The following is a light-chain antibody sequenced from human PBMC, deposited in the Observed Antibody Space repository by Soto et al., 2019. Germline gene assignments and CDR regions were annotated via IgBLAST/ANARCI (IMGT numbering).Light chain of an antibody. CDR2: AAS. CDR1: QSISSY. V-gene: IGKV1-39*01. J-gene: IGKJ2*01. Sequence: DIQMTQSPSSLSASVGDRVTITCRASQSISSYLNWYQQKPGKAPKLLIYAASSLQSGVPSRFSGLGSGTDFTLTITSLQPEDSATYFCQQSYTTVYTFGLGTKVDIK. CDR3: QQSYTTVYT.